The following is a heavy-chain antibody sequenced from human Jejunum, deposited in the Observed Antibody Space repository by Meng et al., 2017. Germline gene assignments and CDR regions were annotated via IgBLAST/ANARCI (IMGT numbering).Heavy chain of an antibody. CDR1: GGSISSSSYY. CDR2: IFYSGST. Sequence: QLQLQESGPGLVKPSETLSLTCTLPGGSISSSSYYWGWIRQPPGKGLEWIGNIFYSGSTYYNPSLKSRVTISVDTSKNQFSLKLSPVTAAETAVYYCARRDYSNWFYPRGQGTLVTVSS. CDR3: ARRDYSNWFYP. V-gene: IGHV4-39*01. D-gene: IGHD4-11*01. J-gene: IGHJ5*02.